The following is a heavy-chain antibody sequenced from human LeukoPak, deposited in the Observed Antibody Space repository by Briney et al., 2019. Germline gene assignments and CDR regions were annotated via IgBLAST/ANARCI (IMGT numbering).Heavy chain of an antibody. CDR3: AKAMVRGIDY. J-gene: IGHJ4*02. Sequence: GGSLRLSCAASGFTFSSYGMHWVRQAPGKGLEWVAFIRYDGSNKYYADSVKGRFTISGDNSKNTLYLQMNSLRAEDTAVYYCAKAMVRGIDYWGQGTLVTVSS. V-gene: IGHV3-30*02. CDR1: GFTFSSYG. D-gene: IGHD3-10*01. CDR2: IRYDGSNK.